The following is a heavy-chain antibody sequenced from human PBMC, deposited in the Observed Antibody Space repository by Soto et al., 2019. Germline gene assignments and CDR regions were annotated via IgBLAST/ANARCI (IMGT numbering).Heavy chain of an antibody. CDR3: AKDRGIAENYFDY. CDR1: GFTFDDYA. CDR2: ISWNSGSI. V-gene: IGHV3-9*01. J-gene: IGHJ4*02. D-gene: IGHD6-13*01. Sequence: EVQLVESGGGLVQPGRSLRLSCAASGFTFDDYAMHWVRQAPGKGLEWVSGISWNSGSIGYADSGKGRFTISRDNAKNSLYLQMNSLRAEDTALYYCAKDRGIAENYFDYWGQGTLVTVSS.